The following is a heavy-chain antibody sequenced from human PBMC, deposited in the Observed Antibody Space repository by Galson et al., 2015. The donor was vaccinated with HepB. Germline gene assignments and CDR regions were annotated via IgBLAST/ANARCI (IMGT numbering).Heavy chain of an antibody. D-gene: IGHD2-15*01. V-gene: IGHV1-58*01. CDR2: IVVGSGNT. J-gene: IGHJ6*02. Sequence: SVKVFCNASGFTFTSSAVQWVRQARGQRLEWIGWIVVGSGNTNYAQKFQERVTMTRDTSISTAYMELSRLRSDDTAVYYCARVNCSGGSCYSGMDVWGQGTTVTVSS. CDR3: ARVNCSGGSCYSGMDV. CDR1: GFTFTSSA.